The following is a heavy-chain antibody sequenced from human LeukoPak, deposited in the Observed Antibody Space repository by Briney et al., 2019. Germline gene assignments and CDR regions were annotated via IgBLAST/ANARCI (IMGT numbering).Heavy chain of an antibody. Sequence: SETLSLTCTVSGYSLSTGYYWGWIRQPPGKGLEWIGSIYHSGSTYYNPSLKSRVTISVDTSKNQVSLKLSSVTAADTAVYYCARADDYGDYEWEVFDYWGQGTLVTVSS. J-gene: IGHJ4*02. CDR3: ARADDYGDYEWEVFDY. D-gene: IGHD4-17*01. V-gene: IGHV4-38-2*02. CDR2: IYHSGST. CDR1: GYSLSTGYY.